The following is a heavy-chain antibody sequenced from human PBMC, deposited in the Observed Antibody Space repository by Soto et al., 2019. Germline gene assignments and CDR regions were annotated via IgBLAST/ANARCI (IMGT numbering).Heavy chain of an antibody. J-gene: IGHJ6*02. V-gene: IGHV3-23*01. D-gene: IGHD2-2*01. Sequence: GGSLRLSCAASGFTFSSYAMSWVRQAPGKGLEWVSAISGSGGSTYYADSVKGRLTISRDNSKNKLYLQMNSLRAEDTAVYYCARDYCSSTSCYPVGPSGMDVWGQGTTVTVSS. CDR2: ISGSGGST. CDR1: GFTFSSYA. CDR3: ARDYCSSTSCYPVGPSGMDV.